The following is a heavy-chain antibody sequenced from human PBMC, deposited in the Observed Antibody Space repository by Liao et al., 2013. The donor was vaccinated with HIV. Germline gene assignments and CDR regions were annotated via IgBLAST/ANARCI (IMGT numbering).Heavy chain of an antibody. J-gene: IGHJ4*02. CDR2: IYISGSI. Sequence: QVQLLESGPGLVKPSQTLSLTCTVSGGSISSGYYSWTWIRQPAGKGLECIGRIYISGSINYNPSLRSRATISVDTSKNQFSLNLTSVTAADTAVFYCARERGFFDSWGQGTLVTVSS. V-gene: IGHV4-61*02. D-gene: IGHD3-10*01. CDR1: GGSISSGYYS. CDR3: ARERGFFDS.